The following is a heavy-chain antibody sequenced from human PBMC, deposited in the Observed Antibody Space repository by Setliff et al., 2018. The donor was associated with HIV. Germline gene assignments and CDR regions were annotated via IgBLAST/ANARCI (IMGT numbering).Heavy chain of an antibody. Sequence: SETLSLTCAVYGGSFSDYSWTWIRRPPGKGLEWIGEIHHSGRTDYNPSLTSRVTMSVDTSKNQFSLKLSSVTAADTAVDYCARGVAAAGLWGQGTLVTVSS. CDR2: IHHSGRT. CDR1: GGSFSDYS. CDR3: ARGVAAAGL. J-gene: IGHJ4*02. V-gene: IGHV4-34*01. D-gene: IGHD6-13*01.